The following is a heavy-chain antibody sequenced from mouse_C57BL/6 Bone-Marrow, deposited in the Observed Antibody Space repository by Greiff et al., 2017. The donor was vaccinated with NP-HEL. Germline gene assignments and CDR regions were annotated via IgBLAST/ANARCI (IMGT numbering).Heavy chain of an antibody. J-gene: IGHJ3*01. CDR3: ARGGYYGSSSFAY. V-gene: IGHV5-4*01. CDR2: ISDGGSYT. CDR1: GFTFSSYA. Sequence: EVQVVESGGGLVKPGGSLKLSCAASGFTFSSYAMSWVRQTPEKRLEWVATISDGGSYTYYPDNVKGRFTISRDNAKNNLYLQMSHLKSEDTAMYYCARGGYYGSSSFAYWGQGTLVTVSA. D-gene: IGHD1-1*01.